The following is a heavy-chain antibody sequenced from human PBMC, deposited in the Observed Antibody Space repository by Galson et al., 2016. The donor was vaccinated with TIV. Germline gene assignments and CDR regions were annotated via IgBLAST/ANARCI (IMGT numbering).Heavy chain of an antibody. V-gene: IGHV2-70*11. CDR1: GFSLNTDGMC. CDR3: ARTPDYYGTSHSHFDH. J-gene: IGHJ4*02. Sequence: PALVKPTQTVTLTCTFSGFSLNTDGMCVNWIRQPPGKALEWLARIDWDDDKYYSPFLKTRLTISKDTSKNQVVLTLTDMDPVDTATYYCARTPDYYGTSHSHFDHWGLGTLVTVSS. CDR2: IDWDDDK. D-gene: IGHD3-10*01.